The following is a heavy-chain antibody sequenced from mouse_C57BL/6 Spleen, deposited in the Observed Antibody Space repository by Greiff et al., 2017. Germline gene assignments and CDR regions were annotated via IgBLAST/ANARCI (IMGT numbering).Heavy chain of an antibody. J-gene: IGHJ1*03. Sequence: EVQGVESGGGLVQPGGSMKLSCAASGFTFSDAWMDWVRQSPEKGLEWVAEIRNKANNHATYYAESVKGRFTISRDDSKSSVYLQMNSLRAEDTGIYYCTALSTVVDWYFDVWGTGTTVTVSS. D-gene: IGHD1-1*01. CDR3: TALSTVVDWYFDV. CDR1: GFTFSDAW. CDR2: IRNKANNHAT. V-gene: IGHV6-6*01.